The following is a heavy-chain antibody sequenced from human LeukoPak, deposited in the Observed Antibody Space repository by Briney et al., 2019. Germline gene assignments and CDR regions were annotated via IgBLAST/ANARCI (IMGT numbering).Heavy chain of an antibody. CDR1: GYTFTSYY. J-gene: IGHJ4*02. CDR3: ARDLEMATTTGFFDY. V-gene: IGHV1-46*01. CDR2: INPSGGST. D-gene: IGHD5-24*01. Sequence: ASVKVSCKASGYTFTSYYMHWVRQAPGQGLEWMGIINPSGGSTSYAQKFQGRVTMTRDTSTSTVYMELSSLRSEDTAVYYCARDLEMATTTGFFDYWGQGTLVTVSS.